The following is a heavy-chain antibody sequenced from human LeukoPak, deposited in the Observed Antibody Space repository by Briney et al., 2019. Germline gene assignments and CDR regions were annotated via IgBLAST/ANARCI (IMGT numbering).Heavy chain of an antibody. V-gene: IGHV4-34*01. CDR1: GGSFSGYY. Sequence: PSETLSLTCAVYGGSFSGYYWSWIRQPPGKGLEWIGEINHSGSTNYNPSLKSRVTISVDTSKNQFSLKLSSVTAADTAVYYCARHSHSDSSWFYFDYWGQGTLVTVSS. CDR2: INHSGST. D-gene: IGHD6-13*01. CDR3: ARHSHSDSSWFYFDY. J-gene: IGHJ4*02.